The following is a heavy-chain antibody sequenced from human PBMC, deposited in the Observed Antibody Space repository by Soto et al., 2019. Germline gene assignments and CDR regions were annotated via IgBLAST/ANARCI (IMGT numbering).Heavy chain of an antibody. Sequence: GESLKISCRGSGYIFTRYWIVWVRQMAGKGLEWMGIIYPGDSDTRYSPSFQGQVTISVDKSISTAYLQWSSLKASDTAVFYCARNGRYAFWSGEFNQYGMDVWGQGTKVTV. CDR2: IYPGDSDT. V-gene: IGHV5-51*01. J-gene: IGHJ6*02. CDR3: ARNGRYAFWSGEFNQYGMDV. CDR1: GYIFTRYW. D-gene: IGHD3-3*01.